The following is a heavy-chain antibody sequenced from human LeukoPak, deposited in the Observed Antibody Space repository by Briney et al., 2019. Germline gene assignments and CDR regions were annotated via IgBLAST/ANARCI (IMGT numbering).Heavy chain of an antibody. CDR2: IYYSAGT. D-gene: IGHD2-15*01. CDR1: GGSIRRSTYY. Sequence: SETLSLTCTVSGGSIRRSTYYWGWIRQPPGKRLERLGSIYYSAGTYYNPSLKSRVTISVDTSKNQFSLKLSSVTAADTAVYYCARHDGYNGGNSFSDYWGQGTLVTVSS. J-gene: IGHJ4*02. V-gene: IGHV4-39*01. CDR3: ARHDGYNGGNSFSDY.